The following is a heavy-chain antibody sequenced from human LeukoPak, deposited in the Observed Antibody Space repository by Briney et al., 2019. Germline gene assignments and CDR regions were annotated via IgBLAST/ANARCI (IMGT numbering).Heavy chain of an antibody. D-gene: IGHD6-13*01. CDR1: SDSISNSAYH. CDR2: IYYNRGT. Sequence: PSETLSLTCTVSSDSISNSAYHWGWIRQPPGRGLEWIGTIYYNRGTYYNPSLKSRVTISVDTSKNQFSLKLSSVTAADTAVYYCARGPYSSSWYPLFDYWGQGTLVTVSS. CDR3: ARGPYSSSWYPLFDY. J-gene: IGHJ4*02. V-gene: IGHV4-39*01.